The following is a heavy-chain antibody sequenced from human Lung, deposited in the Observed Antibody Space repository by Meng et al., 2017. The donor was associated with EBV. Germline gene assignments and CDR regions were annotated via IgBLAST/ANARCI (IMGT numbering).Heavy chain of an antibody. CDR1: GYTFTHHG. CDR2: ISCYNGDT. CDR3: ARDPSNTSGRYAYFDY. J-gene: IGHJ4*02. Sequence: QLQLVQSGAEVKKPGASVMVSCKASGYTFTHHGISWIRQAPGQGLEWMGWISCYNGDTNYAQKLQGRVTMTTDTSTNTAYMDLRGLRSDDTAVYYCARDPSNTSGRYAYFDYWGQGTLVTVSS. V-gene: IGHV1-18*01. D-gene: IGHD6-19*01.